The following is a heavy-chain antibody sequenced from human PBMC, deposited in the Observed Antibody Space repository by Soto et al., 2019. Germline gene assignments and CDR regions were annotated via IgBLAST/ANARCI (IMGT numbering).Heavy chain of an antibody. Sequence: GESLKISCAASGFTFSSYAMSWVRQAPGKGLEWVSAISGSGGSTYYADSVKGRFTISRDNSKNTLYLQMNSLRAEDTAVYYCAKASLTSYYYDSSGYRDAFDIWGQGTMVTVSS. D-gene: IGHD3-22*01. V-gene: IGHV3-23*01. J-gene: IGHJ3*02. CDR2: ISGSGGST. CDR3: AKASLTSYYYDSSGYRDAFDI. CDR1: GFTFSSYA.